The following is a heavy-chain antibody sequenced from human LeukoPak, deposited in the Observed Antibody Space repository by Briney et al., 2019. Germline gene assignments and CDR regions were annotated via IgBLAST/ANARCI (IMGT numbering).Heavy chain of an antibody. J-gene: IGHJ4*02. CDR2: IRYDGSNK. CDR1: GFTFSSYG. Sequence: AGGSLRLSCAASGFTFSSYGMHWVRQAPGKGLEWVAFIRYDGSNKYYADSVKVRFTISRDNSKNTLYLQMNSLRAEDTAVYYCAKDAKGYSGYDAFSYYFDYWGQGTLVTVSS. V-gene: IGHV3-30*02. CDR3: AKDAKGYSGYDAFSYYFDY. D-gene: IGHD5-12*01.